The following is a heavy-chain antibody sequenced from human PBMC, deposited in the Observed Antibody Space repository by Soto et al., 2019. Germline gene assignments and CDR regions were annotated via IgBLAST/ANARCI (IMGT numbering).Heavy chain of an antibody. Sequence: EVQLVESGGGLVKPGGSLRLSCAASGFTFSSYSMNWVRQAPGKGLEWVSSISSSSSYIYYADSVKGRFTISRDNAKNSLYLQMNCLRAEDTAVYYCARVGYGDYALDYWGQGTLVTVSS. CDR1: GFTFSSYS. J-gene: IGHJ4*02. CDR2: ISSSSSYI. CDR3: ARVGYGDYALDY. D-gene: IGHD4-17*01. V-gene: IGHV3-21*01.